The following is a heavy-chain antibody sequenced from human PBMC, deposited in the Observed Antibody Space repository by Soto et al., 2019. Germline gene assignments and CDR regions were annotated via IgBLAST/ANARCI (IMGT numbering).Heavy chain of an antibody. D-gene: IGHD2-2*01. Sequence: TSETLSLTCTVSGGSISSYYWNWLRQTPGKGLEWIGEINRSEDTNYTPSLKSRVTISVDTSKKQFSLTLSSVTAADTAVYYCARGRRSLTRVIAAAMGGFDIWGQGTMVTVSS. CDR2: INRSEDT. CDR3: ARGRRSLTRVIAAAMGGFDI. CDR1: GGSISSYY. V-gene: IGHV4-34*01. J-gene: IGHJ3*02.